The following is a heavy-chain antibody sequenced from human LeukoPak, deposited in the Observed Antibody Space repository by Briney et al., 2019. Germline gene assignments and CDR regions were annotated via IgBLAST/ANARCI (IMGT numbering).Heavy chain of an antibody. CDR2: ISYDGNNK. V-gene: IGHV3-30*03. Sequence: GGSLRLSCAASGFTFSSYAMHWVRQAPGKGLDWVAVISYDGNNKYYADSVKGRFTISRDNSQNTLHLQMNNLRVEDTAVYYCARGGTGYSGNWNGLDYHYHAMDVWGQGTTVIVSS. D-gene: IGHD6-13*01. J-gene: IGHJ6*02. CDR1: GFTFSSYA. CDR3: ARGGTGYSGNWNGLDYHYHAMDV.